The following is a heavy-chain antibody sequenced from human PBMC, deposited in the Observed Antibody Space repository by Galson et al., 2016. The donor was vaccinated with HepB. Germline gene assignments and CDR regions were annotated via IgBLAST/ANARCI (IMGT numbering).Heavy chain of an antibody. D-gene: IGHD3-10*01. Sequence: SLRLSCAASGFTFSSYGMSWVRQAPGKGLEWVSAITGSGGVTYYGGSVKGRFTISSDNSEKTLFLHMDSLRAEDTAVYYCAKVPTGGHEPPFDSWGQGTLVTVSS. CDR2: ITGSGGVT. J-gene: IGHJ4*02. CDR3: AKVPTGGHEPPFDS. V-gene: IGHV3-23*01. CDR1: GFTFSSYG.